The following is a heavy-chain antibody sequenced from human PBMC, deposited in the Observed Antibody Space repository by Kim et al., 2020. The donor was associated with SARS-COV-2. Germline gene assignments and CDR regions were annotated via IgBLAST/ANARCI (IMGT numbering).Heavy chain of an antibody. J-gene: IGHJ4*02. V-gene: IGHV3-21*01. CDR3: ARYPSYDSIYY. Sequence: YIYYADSVKVRFTISRNSSKNSLYLQMTGLRAEDTALYYCARYPSYDSIYYWGQGTLVTVSS. CDR2: YI. D-gene: IGHD3-22*01.